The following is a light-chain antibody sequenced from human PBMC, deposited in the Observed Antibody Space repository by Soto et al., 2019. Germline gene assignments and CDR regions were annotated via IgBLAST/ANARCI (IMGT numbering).Light chain of an antibody. J-gene: IGKJ1*01. V-gene: IGKV1-5*01. Sequence: DIQMTQSPSTLSASVGDRVTITCRASQSISSWLAWYQQKPGKAPKLLIYDASSLECGVPSRFSGSGSGTEFTLTISSLQPDDFATYYCQQYNSYWGTFGQGTKVEIK. CDR2: DAS. CDR1: QSISSW. CDR3: QQYNSYWGT.